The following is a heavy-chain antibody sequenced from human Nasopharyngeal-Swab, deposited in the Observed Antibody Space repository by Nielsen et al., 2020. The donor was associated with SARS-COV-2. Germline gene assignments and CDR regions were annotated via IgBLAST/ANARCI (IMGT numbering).Heavy chain of an antibody. V-gene: IGHV1-69*13. CDR1: GGTFSSYA. D-gene: IGHD1/OR15-1a*01. CDR3: ARGKGTSYYYYYGMDV. J-gene: IGHJ6*02. CDR2: IIPIFGTA. Sequence: SVKVSCKASGGTFSSYAISWVRQAPGQGLEWVGGIIPIFGTANYAQKFQGRVTITADESTSTAFMELSSLRSEDTAVYYCARGKGTSYYYYYGMDVWGQGTTVTVSS.